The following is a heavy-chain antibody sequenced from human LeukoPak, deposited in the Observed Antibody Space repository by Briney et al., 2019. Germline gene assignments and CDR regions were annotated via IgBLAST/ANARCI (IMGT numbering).Heavy chain of an antibody. CDR3: ARGRAAGTFWLDY. J-gene: IGHJ4*02. CDR1: GYTFSSYG. V-gene: IGHV1-18*01. CDR2: ISGNNGNT. D-gene: IGHD6-13*01. Sequence: ASVKVSCKASGYTFSSYGISWVRQAPGQGLEGMGWISGNNGNTNYAQKVQGRVTMTTDTSTSTAYMELRSLRSDDTAVYYCARGRAAGTFWLDYWGQGTLVTVSS.